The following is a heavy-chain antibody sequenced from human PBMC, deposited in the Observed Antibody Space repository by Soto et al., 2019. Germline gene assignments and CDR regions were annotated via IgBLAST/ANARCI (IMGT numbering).Heavy chain of an antibody. CDR3: ARDISNWFDP. Sequence: PSETLSLTCTVSGGSISSYYWSWIRQPPGKGLEWIGYIYYSGSTNYNPSLKSRVTISVDTSKNQFSLKLSSVTAADTAVYYCARDISNWFDPWGQGTLVTSPQ. CDR1: GGSISSYY. V-gene: IGHV4-59*01. CDR2: IYYSGST. J-gene: IGHJ5*02.